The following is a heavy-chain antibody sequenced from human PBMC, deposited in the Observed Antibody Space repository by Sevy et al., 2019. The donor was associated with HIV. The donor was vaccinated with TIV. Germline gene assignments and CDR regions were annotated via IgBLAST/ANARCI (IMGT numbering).Heavy chain of an antibody. CDR1: GYTFTGYY. Sequence: ASVKVSCKASGYTFTGYYMHWVRQAPGQGLEWMGWINPNSGGTNYAQKFQGRVTMTRETSISTAYMELSRLRSDDTAVYYCARWVVVAATQGMDVWGQGTTVTVSS. D-gene: IGHD2-15*01. CDR2: INPNSGGT. CDR3: ARWVVVAATQGMDV. J-gene: IGHJ6*02. V-gene: IGHV1-2*02.